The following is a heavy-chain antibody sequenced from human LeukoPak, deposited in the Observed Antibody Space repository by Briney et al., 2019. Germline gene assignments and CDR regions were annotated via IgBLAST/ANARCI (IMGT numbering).Heavy chain of an antibody. J-gene: IGHJ4*02. CDR1: GFTFSSYA. CDR2: ISYDGSNK. CDR3: ARGVGDYGDYVWNFDY. Sequence: PGGPLRLSCAASGFTFSSYAMHWVRQAPGKGLEWVAVISYDGSNKYYADSVKGRFTISRDNSKNTLYLQMNSLRAEDTAVYYCARGVGDYGDYVWNFDYWGQGTLVTVSS. D-gene: IGHD4-17*01. V-gene: IGHV3-30*04.